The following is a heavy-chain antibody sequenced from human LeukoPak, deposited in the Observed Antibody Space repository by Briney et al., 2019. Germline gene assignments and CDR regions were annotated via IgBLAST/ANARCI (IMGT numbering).Heavy chain of an antibody. D-gene: IGHD3-22*01. CDR2: IIPIFGTA. J-gene: IGHJ5*02. CDR1: GGTFSSYA. CDR3: ASSYYYDSSGYYNWFDP. V-gene: IGHV1-69*01. Sequence: GASVKVSCKASGGTFSSYAISWVRQAPGQGLEWMGGIIPIFGTANYAQKFQGRVTITADESTSTAYVELSSLRSEDTAVYYCASSYYYDSSGYYNWFDPWGQGTLVTVSS.